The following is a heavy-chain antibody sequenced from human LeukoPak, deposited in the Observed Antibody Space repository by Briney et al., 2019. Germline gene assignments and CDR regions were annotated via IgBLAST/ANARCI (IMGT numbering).Heavy chain of an antibody. Sequence: ASVKVSCKASGYTFTGYYMHWVRQAPGQGLEWMGWINPNSGGTNYAQKLQGRVTMTTDTSTSTAYMELRSLRSDDTAVYYCARISYGSGSYHDYWGQGTLVTVSS. CDR3: ARISYGSGSYHDY. CDR2: INPNSGGT. J-gene: IGHJ4*02. V-gene: IGHV1-2*02. D-gene: IGHD3-10*01. CDR1: GYTFTGYY.